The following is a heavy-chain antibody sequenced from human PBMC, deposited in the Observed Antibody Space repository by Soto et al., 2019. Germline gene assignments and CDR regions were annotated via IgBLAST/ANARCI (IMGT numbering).Heavy chain of an antibody. CDR1: GYTFTSYA. CDR3: ARDIAEHYFDY. CDR2: INAGNGNT. V-gene: IGHV1-3*01. D-gene: IGHD3-16*02. J-gene: IGHJ4*02. Sequence: ASVKVPCKASGYTFTSYAMHWVRQAPGQRLEWMGWINAGNGNTKYSQKFQGRVTITRDTSASTAYMELSSLRSEDTAVYYCARDIAEHYFDYWGQGTLVTVSS.